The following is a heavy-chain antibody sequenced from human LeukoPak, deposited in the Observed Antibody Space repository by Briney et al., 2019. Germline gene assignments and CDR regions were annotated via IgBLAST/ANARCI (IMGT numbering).Heavy chain of an antibody. CDR2: IDRTSTHK. CDR1: GFTFNTYS. D-gene: IGHD2-2*02. J-gene: IGHJ4*02. Sequence: GGSLRLSCAASGFTFNTYSLNWVRQAPGKGLEWVSSIDRTSTHKNYADSVRGRFTISRDNAKNSLYLQMNSLRAEDTAVYYCARGLYVGKWGQGTLVTVSS. CDR3: ARGLYVGK. V-gene: IGHV3-21*01.